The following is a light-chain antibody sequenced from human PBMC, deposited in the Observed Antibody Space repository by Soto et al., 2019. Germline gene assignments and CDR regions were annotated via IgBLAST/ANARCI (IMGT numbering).Light chain of an antibody. V-gene: IGKV3-20*01. CDR1: QSISSSY. CDR3: HHYET. Sequence: EIVLTPSPGTLSLSPGERATLSCRPSQSISSSYLAWYQQKPGQAPRLLMYGASIRAAGVPDRFRGSGSGTKFTLPHREQEPEDFTVYYCHHYETFGQGTKVDIK. CDR2: GAS. J-gene: IGKJ1*01.